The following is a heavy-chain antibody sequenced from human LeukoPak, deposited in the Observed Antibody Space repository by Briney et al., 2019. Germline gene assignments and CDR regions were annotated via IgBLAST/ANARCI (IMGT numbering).Heavy chain of an antibody. V-gene: IGHV3-74*01. CDR3: ARGPLACYYDSSGGFDY. Sequence: PGGSLRLSCAASGFTFSSYWMHWVRQAPGKGLVWVSRINSDGSSTSYADSVKGRFTISRDNAKNTLYLQMNSLRAEDTAVYYCARGPLACYYDSSGGFDYWGQGTLVTVSS. J-gene: IGHJ4*02. CDR1: GFTFSSYW. D-gene: IGHD3-22*01. CDR2: INSDGSST.